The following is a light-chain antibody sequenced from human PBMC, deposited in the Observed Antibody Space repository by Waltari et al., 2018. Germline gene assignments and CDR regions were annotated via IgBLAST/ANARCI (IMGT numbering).Light chain of an antibody. CDR2: AAS. J-gene: IGKJ1*01. Sequence: DIQMTQSPSSLSASVGDRVTITCRASQRIGTYLNWYQQKPGKAPNLLIYAASTLQSGVPSRFSGSASGTDFTLTINSLQPEDLATYYCQQSYSGPRTFGQGTKVEIK. CDR1: QRIGTY. CDR3: QQSYSGPRT. V-gene: IGKV1-39*01.